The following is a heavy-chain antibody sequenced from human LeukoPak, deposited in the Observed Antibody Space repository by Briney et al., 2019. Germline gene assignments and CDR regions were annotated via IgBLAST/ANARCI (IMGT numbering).Heavy chain of an antibody. V-gene: IGHV4-34*01. CDR3: ARVGGSSSPFDY. Sequence: SETLSLTCAVYGGSFSGYYWSWIRQPPGKGLEWIGEINHSGSTNHNPSLKSRVTISVDTSKNQFSLKLSSVTAADTAVYYCARVGGSSSPFDYWGQGTLVTVSS. D-gene: IGHD1-26*01. CDR2: INHSGST. J-gene: IGHJ4*02. CDR1: GGSFSGYY.